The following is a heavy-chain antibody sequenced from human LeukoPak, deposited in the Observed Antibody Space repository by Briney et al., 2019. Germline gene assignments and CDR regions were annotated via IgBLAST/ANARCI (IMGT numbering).Heavy chain of an antibody. CDR3: ARDNSVGDNAWWFDP. V-gene: IGHV1-46*01. D-gene: IGHD1-26*01. CDR1: GYTFTSYY. Sequence: ASVKVSCKASGYTFTSYYMHWVRQAPGQGLEWMGLINPTGGSTGHAQKFQGRVTMTRDMSTSTDYMELSSLRSEDTAIYYCARDNSVGDNAWWFDPWGQGTLVTVSS. CDR2: INPTGGST. J-gene: IGHJ5*02.